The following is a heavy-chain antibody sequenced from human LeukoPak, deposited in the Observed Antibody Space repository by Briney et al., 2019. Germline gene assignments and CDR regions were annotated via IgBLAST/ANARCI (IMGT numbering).Heavy chain of an antibody. D-gene: IGHD4-17*01. J-gene: IGHJ4*02. CDR2: IGTAGDT. CDR1: GFTFSSYD. V-gene: IGHV3-13*01. Sequence: GGSLRLSCAASGFTFSSYDMHWVRQATGKGLEWVSAIGTAGDTYYPGSVKGRFTISRENAKNSLYLQMNSLRAGDTAVYYCAKDLGGDYDSYFDYWGQGTLVTVSS. CDR3: AKDLGGDYDSYFDY.